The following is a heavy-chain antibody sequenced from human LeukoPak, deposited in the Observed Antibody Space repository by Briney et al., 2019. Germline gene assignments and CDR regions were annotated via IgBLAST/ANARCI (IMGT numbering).Heavy chain of an antibody. V-gene: IGHV3-74*01. CDR1: GLTFNNYW. CDR2: INVGSSIT. CDR3: VSLESE. Sequence: PGRSLRLLCASSGLTFNNYWQLWVRQAPGKGLLCVSSINVGSSITSYADYVKGRFTISRDNAKDYVYLQMSSLRVEDTADYYCVSLESEWGQGTLVTVSS. D-gene: IGHD5-24*01. J-gene: IGHJ4*02.